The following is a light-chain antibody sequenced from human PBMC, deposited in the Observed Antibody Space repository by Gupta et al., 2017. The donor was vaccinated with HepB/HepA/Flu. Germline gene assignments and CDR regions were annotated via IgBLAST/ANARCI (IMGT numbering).Light chain of an antibody. CDR2: SNN. J-gene: IGLJ2*01. CDR1: SSNIGNNP. CDR3: AAWDGSLNVLV. Sequence: QSVLTQPPSASGTPGQRVAISCSGSSSNIGNNPVNWYQQLPGTAPKLLIYSNNQRPSGVPDRFSGSKSGTSASLAISGLQSEGEADYYCAAWDGSLNVLVFGGGTKLTVL. V-gene: IGLV1-44*01.